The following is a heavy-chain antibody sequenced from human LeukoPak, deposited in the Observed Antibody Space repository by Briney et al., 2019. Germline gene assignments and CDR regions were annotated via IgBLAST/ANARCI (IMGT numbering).Heavy chain of an antibody. V-gene: IGHV3-30-3*01. Sequence: GRSLRLSCTASGFTFSTCAMHWVRQAPGKGLEWVAIISYDETNEYYADSVKGRFTISRDNAKNSLYLQMNSLRAEDTAVYYCARYSSGWPGYFDYWGQGTLVTVSS. J-gene: IGHJ4*02. CDR3: ARYSSGWPGYFDY. D-gene: IGHD6-25*01. CDR1: GFTFSTCA. CDR2: ISYDETNE.